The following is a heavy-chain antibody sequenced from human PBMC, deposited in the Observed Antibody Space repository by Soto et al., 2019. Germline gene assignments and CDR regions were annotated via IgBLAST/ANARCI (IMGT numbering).Heavy chain of an antibody. CDR1: GGSISSGGYY. CDR3: ARGHDYGDYVDAFDI. CDR2: IYYSGST. D-gene: IGHD4-17*01. J-gene: IGHJ3*02. V-gene: IGHV4-31*03. Sequence: QVQLQESGPGLVKPSQTLSLTCTVSGGSISSGGYYWSWIRQHPGKGLEWIGYIYYSGSTYYNPALKSRVTISVDTSKNQFSLKLSSVTAADTAVYYCARGHDYGDYVDAFDIWGQGTMVTVSS.